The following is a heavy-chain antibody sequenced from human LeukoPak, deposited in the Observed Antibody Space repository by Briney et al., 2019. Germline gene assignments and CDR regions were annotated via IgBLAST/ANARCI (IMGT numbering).Heavy chain of an antibody. V-gene: IGHV4-39*07. CDR2: FSYGGNT. CDR1: GGSIRSTTYY. D-gene: IGHD3-3*01. J-gene: IGHJ4*02. CDR3: ARLGRFLHYFDY. Sequence: SETLSLTCTVSGGSIRSTTYYWGWIRQPPGKGLEWIGSFSYGGNTYYNPSLNSRVTISVDTSNNQFSLRLSSVSAADTAMYYCARLGRFLHYFDYWGQGTLVTVSS.